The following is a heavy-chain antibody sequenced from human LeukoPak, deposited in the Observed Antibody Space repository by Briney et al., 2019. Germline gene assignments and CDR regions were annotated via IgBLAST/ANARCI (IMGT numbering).Heavy chain of an antibody. D-gene: IGHD1-26*01. CDR3: ARHSGSYLKSALHI. V-gene: IGHV4-39*01. CDR1: GGSISSSSYY. CDR2: MYYSGST. J-gene: IGHJ3*02. Sequence: SETLSLTCTVSGGSISSSSYYWGWIRQPPGKGLEWIWSMYYSGSTYYNPSLKSRVTISVDTSKNQFSLELTSVTAADTAVYYCARHSGSYLKSALHIWGQGTMVTVSS.